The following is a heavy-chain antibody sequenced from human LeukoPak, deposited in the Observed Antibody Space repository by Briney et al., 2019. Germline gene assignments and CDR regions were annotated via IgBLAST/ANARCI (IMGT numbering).Heavy chain of an antibody. Sequence: SETLSLTCAVSGGSIISSSYNWGWIRQPPGKGLEWIGTIYHSGTTYYNPSLKSRVTISVDTSKNQFFLKLSSVTAADTAVYYCARLPTGYPNWFDPWGQGSLVTASS. D-gene: IGHD3-9*01. CDR2: IYHSGTT. V-gene: IGHV4-39*01. CDR3: ARLPTGYPNWFDP. CDR1: GGSIISSSYN. J-gene: IGHJ5*02.